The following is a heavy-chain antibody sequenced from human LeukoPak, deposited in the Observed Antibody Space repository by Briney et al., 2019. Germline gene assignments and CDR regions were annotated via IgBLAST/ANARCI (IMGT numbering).Heavy chain of an antibody. J-gene: IGHJ3*02. Sequence: SEALSLTCAVSGYSISSDYYWGWIRQPPGKGLKWIGNIYHNGSTYYNPSLKSRVTISVDTSKNQFSLKLNSVTAADTAVYYCARDSCSGSYCSVAFHIWGQGTMVTVSS. CDR2: IYHNGST. CDR3: ARDSCSGSYCSVAFHI. V-gene: IGHV4-38-2*02. CDR1: GYSISSDYY. D-gene: IGHD1-26*01.